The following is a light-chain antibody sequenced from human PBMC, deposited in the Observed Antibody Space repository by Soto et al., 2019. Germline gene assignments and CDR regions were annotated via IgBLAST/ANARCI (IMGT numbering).Light chain of an antibody. J-gene: IGKJ4*01. CDR1: QRVSNTY. Sequence: EIELVQSPGTLSLSPGERATLSCRASQRVSNTYLAWSQQKPGQAPRLLIYGVSSRATGIPDRFSGSGSGTDFTLTISRLEPEDFAVYYCQQYSSAPGTFGGGTKVDIK. CDR3: QQYSSAPGT. CDR2: GVS. V-gene: IGKV3-20*01.